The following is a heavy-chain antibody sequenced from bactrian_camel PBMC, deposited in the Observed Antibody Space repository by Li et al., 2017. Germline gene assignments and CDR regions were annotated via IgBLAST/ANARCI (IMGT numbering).Heavy chain of an antibody. D-gene: IGHD2*01. CDR2: IRRSGGET. V-gene: IGHV3-3*01. CDR3: AARGPYCYTNLSVRDFTY. Sequence: HVQLVESGGGSVQTGGSLRLSCVVSGHSRGSNCVGWYRLPPGRAPAEREGIAAIRRSGGETWYAGSVKGRFTISQGNAKNTVYLQMNSLKPEDTAMYYCAARGPYCYTNLSVRDFTYWGQGTQVTVS. J-gene: IGHJ6*01. CDR1: GHSRGSNC.